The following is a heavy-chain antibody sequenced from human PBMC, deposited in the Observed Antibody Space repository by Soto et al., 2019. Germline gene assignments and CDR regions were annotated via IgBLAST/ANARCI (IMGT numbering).Heavy chain of an antibody. CDR1: GASIGTSNW. Sequence: SETLSLTCAVSGASIGTSNWWSWVRQSPGKGLEWIGEIHDSGSTKYNPSLKSRVTISLDKSKNQFSLNVSSVTAADTAVYYCARLNTYDFLTKSAYWGQGSLVTVSS. CDR3: ARLNTYDFLTKSAY. CDR2: IHDSGST. V-gene: IGHV4-4*02. D-gene: IGHD3-9*01. J-gene: IGHJ4*02.